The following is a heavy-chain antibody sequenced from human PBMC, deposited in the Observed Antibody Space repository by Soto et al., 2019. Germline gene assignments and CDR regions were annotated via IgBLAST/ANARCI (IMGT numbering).Heavy chain of an antibody. D-gene: IGHD3-22*01. CDR3: ARERDSFDY. Sequence: QVQLVQSGAEVTEPGASVKVSCKTSGFTFTLLYIHWVRQAPGQGLEWVGMVNAGDGSATYAREFRDKVSMTWDTSTSTVYLDLNSLKSEDTAIYYCARERDSFDYWGQGTLVSVSP. CDR2: VNAGDGSA. V-gene: IGHV1-46*01. J-gene: IGHJ4*02. CDR1: GFTFTLLY.